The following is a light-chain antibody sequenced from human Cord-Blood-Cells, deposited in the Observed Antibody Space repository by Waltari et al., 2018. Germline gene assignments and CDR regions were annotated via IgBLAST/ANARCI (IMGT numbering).Light chain of an antibody. J-gene: IGKJ4*01. CDR3: QQYYSTPLT. CDR2: WAS. Sequence: DIVMTQSSDSLAVSLGEWATINCKSSQSVLYSSNNKNYLAWYQQKPGQPPKLLIYWASTRESGVPDRFSGSGSGTDFTLTISSLQAEDVAVYYCQQYYSTPLTFGGGTKVEIK. V-gene: IGKV4-1*01. CDR1: QSVLYSSNNKNY.